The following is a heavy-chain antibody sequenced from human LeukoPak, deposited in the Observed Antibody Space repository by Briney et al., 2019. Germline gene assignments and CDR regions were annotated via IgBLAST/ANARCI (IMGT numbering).Heavy chain of an antibody. J-gene: IGHJ3*02. Sequence: PGTSLRLSCTASGYTFSDYGMHWVRQAPGKGLEWLSVISYSGVVKFYADSVKGRFTISRDNSKNTLYLQMNSLRAEDTAVYYCARANTMAFDIWGQGTMVTVSS. CDR3: ARANTMAFDI. V-gene: IGHV3-33*08. CDR2: ISYSGVVK. CDR1: GYTFSDYG. D-gene: IGHD3-10*01.